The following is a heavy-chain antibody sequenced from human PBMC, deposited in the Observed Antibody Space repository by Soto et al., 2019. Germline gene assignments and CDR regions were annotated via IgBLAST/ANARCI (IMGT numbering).Heavy chain of an antibody. D-gene: IGHD2-2*02. Sequence: ASVKVSCKASGYTFSTYGITWVRQAPGQGLDWMGWINPFKGDTNSAARFQDRVTMTTDTSTRTAYMELRSLRSDDTAVYYCARLKFPAVILGVFYLGGKGTLVPVS. V-gene: IGHV1-18*01. CDR1: GYTFSTYG. CDR3: ARLKFPAVILGVFYL. CDR2: INPFKGDT. J-gene: IGHJ6*03.